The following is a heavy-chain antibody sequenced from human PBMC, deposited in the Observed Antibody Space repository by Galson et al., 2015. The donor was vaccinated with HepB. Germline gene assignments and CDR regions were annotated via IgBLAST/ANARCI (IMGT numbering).Heavy chain of an antibody. CDR3: AKGLLWFGELVPPYRTWDYYYGMDV. CDR1: GFTFSSYG. J-gene: IGHJ6*02. V-gene: IGHV3-30*18. Sequence: LRLSCAASGFTFSSYGMHWVRQAPGKGLEWVAVISYDGSNKYYADSVKGRFTISRDNSKNTLYLQMNSLRAEDTAVYYCAKGLLWFGELVPPYRTWDYYYGMDVWGQGTTVTVSS. CDR2: ISYDGSNK. D-gene: IGHD3-10*01.